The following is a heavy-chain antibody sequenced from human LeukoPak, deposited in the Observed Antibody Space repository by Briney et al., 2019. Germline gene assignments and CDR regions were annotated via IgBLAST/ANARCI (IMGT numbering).Heavy chain of an antibody. CDR2: IPGSSSTM. CDR3: ARDRPRYYDFWSGYSRQSDSPGMDV. J-gene: IGHJ6*02. Sequence: GGSLRLSCAASGFTFSSYSMNWVRQAPGKGLEWVAYIPGSSSTMDYAYSLKGRFTISRDNAKNSLDLQMNSLRAEDTAVYYCARDRPRYYDFWSGYSRQSDSPGMDVWGQGTTVTVSS. V-gene: IGHV3-48*01. CDR1: GFTFSSYS. D-gene: IGHD3-3*01.